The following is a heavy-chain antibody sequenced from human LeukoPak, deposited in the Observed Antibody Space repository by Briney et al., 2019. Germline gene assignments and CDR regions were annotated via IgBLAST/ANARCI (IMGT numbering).Heavy chain of an antibody. J-gene: IGHJ3*02. V-gene: IGHV4-4*07. D-gene: IGHD5-12*01. Sequence: SETLSLTCLVSGGSISSYSWTWIRQPAGDGLEWIGRIYTSGTTNYEPSLKSRVTMSVDTSKNQFSLKLGSVTAADTAVYYCAGEAGGGYARAFDIWGQGTMVTVSS. CDR2: IYTSGTT. CDR3: AGEAGGGYARAFDI. CDR1: GGSISSYS.